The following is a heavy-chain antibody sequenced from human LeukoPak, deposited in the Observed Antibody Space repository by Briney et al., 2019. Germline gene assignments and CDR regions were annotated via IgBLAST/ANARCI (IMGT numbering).Heavy chain of an antibody. CDR3: TAGDSSSLLGAY. CDR2: IIPIFGTA. CDR1: GGTFSSYA. Sequence: SVKVSCKASGGTFSSYAISWVRQAPGQGLELKGGIIPIFGTANYAQKFQGRVTITTDESTSTAYMELSSLRSEDTAVYYCTAGDSSSLLGAYWGQGTLVTVSS. V-gene: IGHV1-69*05. J-gene: IGHJ4*02. D-gene: IGHD3-22*01.